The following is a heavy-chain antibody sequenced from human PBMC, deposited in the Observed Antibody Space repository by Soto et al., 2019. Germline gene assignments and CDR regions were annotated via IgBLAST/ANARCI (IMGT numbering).Heavy chain of an antibody. CDR1: GFTFDDYA. CDR3: AKALELVGFYYYAMDV. CDR2: ISWNSGSI. D-gene: IGHD6-13*01. V-gene: IGHV3-9*01. J-gene: IGHJ6*02. Sequence: PGGSLRLSCAASGFTFDDYAMHWVRQAPGKGLEWVSGISWNSGSIGYADSVKGRFTISRDNAKNSLYLQMNSLRAEDTALYYCAKALELVGFYYYAMDVWGQETTATVSS.